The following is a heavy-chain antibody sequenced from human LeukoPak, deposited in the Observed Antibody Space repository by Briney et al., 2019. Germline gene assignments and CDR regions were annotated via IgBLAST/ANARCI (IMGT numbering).Heavy chain of an antibody. CDR1: GFTFSTYA. CDR3: ARVHSSSWYCCSDY. J-gene: IGHJ4*02. D-gene: IGHD6-13*01. Sequence: GRSLRLSCEASGFTFSTYAMHWVRQAPGKGLEWVALISYDGNSKYYADSVKGRLTLSRDNSKNTLYLQMNNLRPEDTAVYYCARVHSSSWYCCSDYWGQGTLVTVSS. V-gene: IGHV3-30-3*01. CDR2: ISYDGNSK.